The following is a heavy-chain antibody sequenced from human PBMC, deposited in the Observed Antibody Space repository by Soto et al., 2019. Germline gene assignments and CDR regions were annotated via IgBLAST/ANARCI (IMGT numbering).Heavy chain of an antibody. V-gene: IGHV1-69*12. CDR1: GGTFSSYA. D-gene: IGHD1-1*01. J-gene: IGHJ4*02. Sequence: QVQLVQSGAEVKKPGSSVKVSCKASGGTFSSYAISWVRQAPGQGLEWMGGIIPIFGTANYAQKFQGRVTITAEESTSTAYREVRSLRSEDTAVYYCAREGGGNWNDAYYFDYWGQGTLVTVSS. CDR3: AREGGGNWNDAYYFDY. CDR2: IIPIFGTA.